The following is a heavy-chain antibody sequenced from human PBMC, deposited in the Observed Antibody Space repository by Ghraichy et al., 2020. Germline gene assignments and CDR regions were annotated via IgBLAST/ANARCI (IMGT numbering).Heavy chain of an antibody. CDR2: MYYTGSP. V-gene: IGHV4-59*08. D-gene: IGHD3-16*02. J-gene: IGHJ2*01. CDR1: GGSISRTY. Sequence: LSLTCIVSGGSISRTYWSWIRQPPGNGLEWIGYMYYTGSPHYNPSLKSRVTMSVDTSKNQFSLKVNSVTAADTAVYYCARASYRRHWYFDLWGRGTLVTVSS. CDR3: ARASYRRHWYFDL.